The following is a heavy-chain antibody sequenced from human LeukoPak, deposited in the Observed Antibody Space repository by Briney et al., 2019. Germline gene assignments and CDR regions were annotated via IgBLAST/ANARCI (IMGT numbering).Heavy chain of an antibody. CDR2: INHSGST. CDR3: ARGPWSSGWYGDY. J-gene: IGHJ4*02. CDR1: GGSFSGYY. V-gene: IGHV4-34*01. Sequence: SETLSLTCAVYGGSFSGYYWSWIRQPPGKGLEWSGEINHSGSTNYNPSLKSRVTISVDTSRNQFSLKLSSVTAADTAVYYCARGPWSSGWYGDYWGQGTLVTVSS. D-gene: IGHD6-19*01.